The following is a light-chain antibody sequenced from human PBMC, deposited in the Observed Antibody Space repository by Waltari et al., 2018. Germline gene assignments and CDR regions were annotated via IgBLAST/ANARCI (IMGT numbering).Light chain of an antibody. CDR3: QQYKSLPRT. CDR1: QDISDY. CDR2: DGS. V-gene: IGKV1-33*01. Sequence: DIQMTQSPYSMSASVGDRVSITCQASQDISDYLSWYQQKPGKAPKLLIYDGSNLQTGVPSRFSGSGSGTYFTFTISSLQPEDIATYYCQQYKSLPRTFGQGTKVEIK. J-gene: IGKJ1*01.